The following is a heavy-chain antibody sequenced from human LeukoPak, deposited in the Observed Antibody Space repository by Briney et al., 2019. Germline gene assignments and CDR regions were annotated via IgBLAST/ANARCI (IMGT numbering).Heavy chain of an antibody. Sequence: PGGSLRLSCAASGFTFSDYDMHWVRQATGKGLEWVSAIGIAGGTYYTGSVKGRFTISRENAKNSLYLQMNSLRAGDTAVYYCARVAKERVGGVYYFDYWGQGTLVTVSS. D-gene: IGHD1-1*01. J-gene: IGHJ4*02. V-gene: IGHV3-13*01. CDR2: IGIAGGT. CDR1: GFTFSDYD. CDR3: ARVAKERVGGVYYFDY.